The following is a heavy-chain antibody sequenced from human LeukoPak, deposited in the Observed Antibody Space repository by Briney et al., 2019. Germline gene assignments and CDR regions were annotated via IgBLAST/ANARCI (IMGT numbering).Heavy chain of an antibody. Sequence: ASVKVSCKASGYTFTNYDINWVRQATGQGLEWMGWINPNSGNTGYAQKFQGRVTMTRNTSISTAYMELSSLRSEDTALYYCARDIAGATKGGWFDTWGQGTPVTVSS. D-gene: IGHD1-26*01. CDR2: INPNSGNT. V-gene: IGHV1-8*01. CDR1: GYTFTNYD. J-gene: IGHJ5*02. CDR3: ARDIAGATKGGWFDT.